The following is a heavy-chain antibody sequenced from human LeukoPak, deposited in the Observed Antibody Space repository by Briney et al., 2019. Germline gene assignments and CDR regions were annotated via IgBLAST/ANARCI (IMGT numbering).Heavy chain of an antibody. D-gene: IGHD1-26*01. CDR2: VYTSGST. J-gene: IGHJ6*03. V-gene: IGHV4-4*07. CDR1: GGSISNYY. CDR3: ARDFGKGDTAHMDV. Sequence: PSGPLSLPSTASGGSISNYYWSWIRQPAAKGLEWIGHVYTSGSTNYNPSLKSRVTMSVDTSKNQFSLRLSSVTAADTAVYYCARDFGKGDTAHMDVWGKGTTVTVSS.